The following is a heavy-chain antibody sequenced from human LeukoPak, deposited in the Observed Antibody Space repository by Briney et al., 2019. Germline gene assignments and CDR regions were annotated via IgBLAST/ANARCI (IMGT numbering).Heavy chain of an antibody. D-gene: IGHD3-22*01. Sequence: GASVKVSCKASGGTFSSYAISWVRQAPGQGLEWMGWINPNSGGTNIAQKFQDRVTMTRDTSITTAYMEFNRLRYDDTAVYYCARDEFYDSSGYLYWGQGTLVTVSS. CDR2: INPNSGGT. CDR3: ARDEFYDSSGYLY. J-gene: IGHJ4*02. V-gene: IGHV1-2*02. CDR1: GGTFSSYA.